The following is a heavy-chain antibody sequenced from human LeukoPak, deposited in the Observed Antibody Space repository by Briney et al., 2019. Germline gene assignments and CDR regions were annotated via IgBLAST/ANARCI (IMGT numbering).Heavy chain of an antibody. CDR1: GFTFSSYS. Sequence: PGGSLRLSCAASGFTFSSYSMNWVRQAPGKGLEWVSYISSSGSTIYYADSVKGRFTISRDNAKNSLYLQMNSLRAEDTAVYYCARAEGYNWFDPWGQGTLVTVSS. V-gene: IGHV3-48*04. J-gene: IGHJ5*02. CDR3: ARAEGYNWFDP. CDR2: ISSSGSTI.